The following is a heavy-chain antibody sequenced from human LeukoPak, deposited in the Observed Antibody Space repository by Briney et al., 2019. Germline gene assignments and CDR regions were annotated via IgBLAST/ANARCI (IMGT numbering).Heavy chain of an antibody. Sequence: SETLSLTCTVSGATISTFSYSWGWIRQAPGTGLEWIGNSFSGGNAYLSPSLKSRVIISFDTSNNAFSLRLSSVTAADTAVYYCARLTAIWAFDIWGQRTMVTVSS. J-gene: IGHJ3*02. CDR1: GATISTFSYS. CDR2: SFSGGNA. CDR3: ARLTAIWAFDI. D-gene: IGHD2-21*02. V-gene: IGHV4-39*07.